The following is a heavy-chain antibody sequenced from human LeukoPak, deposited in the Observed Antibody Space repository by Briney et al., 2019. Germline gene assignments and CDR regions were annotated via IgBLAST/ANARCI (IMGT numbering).Heavy chain of an antibody. Sequence: GGSLRLSCAASGFTFSSYAMSWVRQAPGKGLDWVSAISGSGGSTYYADSVKGRFTISRDNSKNTLYLQMNSLRAEDTAVYYCAKRANGYSYGPNWFDPWGQGTLVTVSS. CDR3: AKRANGYSYGPNWFDP. CDR2: ISGSGGST. J-gene: IGHJ5*02. CDR1: GFTFSSYA. V-gene: IGHV3-23*01. D-gene: IGHD5-18*01.